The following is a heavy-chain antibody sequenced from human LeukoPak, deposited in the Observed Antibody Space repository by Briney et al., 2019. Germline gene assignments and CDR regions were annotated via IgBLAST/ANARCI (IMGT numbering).Heavy chain of an antibody. V-gene: IGHV4-39*07. CDR1: GGSISSSSYY. J-gene: IGHJ4*02. CDR2: IYYTGST. D-gene: IGHD1-26*01. CDR3: ARDPLVGATTGIFDY. Sequence: SETLSLTCTVSGGSISSSSYYWGWIRQPPGKGLEWIGSIYYTGSTYYNPSLKSRVTISVDTSKNQFSLKLSSVTAADTAVYYCARDPLVGATTGIFDYWGQGTLVTVSS.